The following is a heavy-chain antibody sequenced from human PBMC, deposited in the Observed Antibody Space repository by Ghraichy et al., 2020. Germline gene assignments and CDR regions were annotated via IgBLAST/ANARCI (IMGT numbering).Heavy chain of an antibody. CDR1: GGSINSDY. V-gene: IGHV4-59*08. J-gene: IGHJ3*02. CDR2: VFYSGGT. CDR3: ARRGIGRAFDI. D-gene: IGHD3-16*01. Sequence: SQTLSLTCTVSGGSINSDYWGWIRQPPGKGLEWIGYVFYSGGTNYNPSLKSRVTISVDTSKNQFSLQLSSVTAADTAVYYCARRGIGRAFDIWGQGTMATVSS.